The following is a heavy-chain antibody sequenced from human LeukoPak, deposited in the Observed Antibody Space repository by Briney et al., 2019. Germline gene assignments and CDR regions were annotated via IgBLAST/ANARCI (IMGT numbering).Heavy chain of an antibody. V-gene: IGHV3-30-3*01. CDR1: GFTFSSYA. Sequence: PGGSLRLSCAASGFTFSSYAMHWVRQAPGKGLEWVAVISYDGSNKYCADSVKGRFTISRDNSKNTLYLQMNSLRAEDTAVYYCARPEYSGSYYRAFDIWGQGTMVTVSS. J-gene: IGHJ3*02. D-gene: IGHD1-26*01. CDR3: ARPEYSGSYYRAFDI. CDR2: ISYDGSNK.